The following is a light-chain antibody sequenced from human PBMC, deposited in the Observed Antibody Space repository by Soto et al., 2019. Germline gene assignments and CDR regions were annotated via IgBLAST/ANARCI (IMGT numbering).Light chain of an antibody. CDR2: GAS. Sequence: DIVLTQSPGTLSLSPGERATLSCRASQSVSSSYLAWYQQKPGQAPRLLIYGASSRATGIPDRFSGSGSGTDCTLTISILEPEEFAVYYCQQYGCALRWTFGQGTKVDIK. CDR1: QSVSSSY. CDR3: QQYGCALRWT. V-gene: IGKV3-20*01. J-gene: IGKJ1*01.